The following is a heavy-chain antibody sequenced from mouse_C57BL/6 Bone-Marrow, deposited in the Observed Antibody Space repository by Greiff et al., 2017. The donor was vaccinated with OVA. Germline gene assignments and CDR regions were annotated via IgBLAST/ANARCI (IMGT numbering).Heavy chain of an antibody. CDR1: GYTFTSYW. V-gene: IGHV1-64*01. J-gene: IGHJ2*01. Sequence: QVQLQQPGAELVKPGASVKLSCKASGYTFTSYWMHWVKQRPGQGLEWIGMIHPNSGSTNYNEKFKSKATLTVDTSSSTAYMQLSSLTSEDSAVYYCARYSSGYGDFDYWGQGTTLTVSS. CDR3: ARYSSGYGDFDY. D-gene: IGHD3-2*02. CDR2: IHPNSGST.